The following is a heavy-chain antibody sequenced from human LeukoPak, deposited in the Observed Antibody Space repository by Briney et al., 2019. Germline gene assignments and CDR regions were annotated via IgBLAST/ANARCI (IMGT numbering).Heavy chain of an antibody. V-gene: IGHV4-34*01. D-gene: IGHD2-15*01. CDR1: RGSFSGYY. J-gene: IGHJ5*02. CDR3: ARGPKTLGYCSGGSCSARIYNWFDP. Sequence: PSETLSLTCAVYRGSFSGYYWSWIRQPPGKGLEWIGEINHSGSTNYNPSLKSRVTISVDTSKNQFSLKLSSVTAADTAVYYCARGPKTLGYCSGGSCSARIYNWFDPWGQGTLVTVSS. CDR2: INHSGST.